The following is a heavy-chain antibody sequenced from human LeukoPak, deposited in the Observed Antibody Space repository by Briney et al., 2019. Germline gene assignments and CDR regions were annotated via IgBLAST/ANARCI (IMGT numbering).Heavy chain of an antibody. Sequence: GGSLRLSCAASGFTFSSYWMSWVRQAPGKGLEWVAIIKQDGSEKYYVDSVKGRFTISRDNAKNSLYLQMNSLRAEDTAVYYCARGSVGRDYDFWSGYYYFDYWGQGTLVTVSS. CDR1: GFTFSSYW. V-gene: IGHV3-7*01. CDR2: IKQDGSEK. D-gene: IGHD3-3*01. CDR3: ARGSVGRDYDFWSGYYYFDY. J-gene: IGHJ4*02.